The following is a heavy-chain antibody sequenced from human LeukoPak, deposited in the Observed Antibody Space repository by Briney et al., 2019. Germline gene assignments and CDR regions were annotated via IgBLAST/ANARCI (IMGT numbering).Heavy chain of an antibody. CDR1: GYSFSTNR. CDR2: IYPADSDT. V-gene: IGHV5-51*01. D-gene: IGHD3-9*01. Sequence: GESLKISCKTSGYSFSTNRIGWVRQMPGKGLEWMGVIYPADSDTRYSPSFQGQVTISADKSITTAYLQWSSLKASDTAMYYCTRPVGRYFDYWGQGTLVTVSS. J-gene: IGHJ4*02. CDR3: TRPVGRYFDY.